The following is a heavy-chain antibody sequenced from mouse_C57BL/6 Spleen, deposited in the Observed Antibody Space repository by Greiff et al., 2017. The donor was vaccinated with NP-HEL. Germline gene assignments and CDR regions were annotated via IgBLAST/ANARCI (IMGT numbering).Heavy chain of an antibody. V-gene: IGHV7-3*01. J-gene: IGHJ4*01. Sequence: EVQVVESGGGLVQPGGSLSLSCAASGFTFTDYYMSWVRQPPGTALEWLGFIRNKANGYTTEYSASVKGRFTISRDNSQSILYLQMNALRAEDSATYYCARSDYGRGRFYAMDYWGQGTSVTVSS. CDR3: ARSDYGRGRFYAMDY. CDR2: IRNKANGYTT. D-gene: IGHD2-4*01. CDR1: GFTFTDYY.